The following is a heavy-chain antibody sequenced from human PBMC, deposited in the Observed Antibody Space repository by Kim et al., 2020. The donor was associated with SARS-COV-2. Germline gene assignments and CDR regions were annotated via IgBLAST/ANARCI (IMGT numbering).Heavy chain of an antibody. D-gene: IGHD3-10*01. CDR1: GGSFSGYY. CDR3: ARKDQRAYYYGSGRKDPFDY. Sequence: SQTLSLTCAVYGGSFSGYYWSWIRQPPGKGLEWIGEINHSGSTNYNPSLKSRVTISVDTSKNQFSLKLSSVTAADTAVYYCARKDQRAYYYGSGRKDPFDYWGQGTLVTVSS. CDR2: INHSGST. J-gene: IGHJ4*02. V-gene: IGHV4-34*01.